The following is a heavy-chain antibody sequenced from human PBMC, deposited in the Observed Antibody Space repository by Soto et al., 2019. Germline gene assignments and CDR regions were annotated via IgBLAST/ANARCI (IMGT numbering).Heavy chain of an antibody. D-gene: IGHD5-12*01. V-gene: IGHV3-30*18. CDR3: AKDLGGYASDY. J-gene: IGHJ4*02. CDR2: ISYDGSNK. Sequence: PGGSLRLSCAASGFTFSSYGMHWVRQAPGKGLEWVAVISYDGSNKYYADSVKGRFTISRDNSKNTLYLQMNSLRAEDTAVYYCAKDLGGYASDYWGQGTLVTVSS. CDR1: GFTFSSYG.